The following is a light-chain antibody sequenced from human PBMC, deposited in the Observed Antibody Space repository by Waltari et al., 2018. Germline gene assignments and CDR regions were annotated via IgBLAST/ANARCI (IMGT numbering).Light chain of an antibody. J-gene: IGKJ4*01. V-gene: IGKV1-5*03. CDR2: KAS. CDR1: QSISTW. CDR3: QQYNSYLLT. Sequence: DIQMTQSPPTLSASVGDRVTITCRASQSISTWLAWYQQKPGKAPKLLIYKASTLETGVPSRFSGSGSGTEFTLTISSLQPDDFATYFCQQYNSYLLTFGGGTKVEIQ.